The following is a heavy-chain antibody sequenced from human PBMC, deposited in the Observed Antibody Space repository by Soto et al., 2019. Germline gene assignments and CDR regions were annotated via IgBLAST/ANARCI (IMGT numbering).Heavy chain of an antibody. CDR1: GGTFSSYS. J-gene: IGHJ6*01. CDR3: AIRTSVFGVVAMGGLDV. Sequence: QVQLVQSGAELKKPGSSVRVSCQASGGTFSSYSVNWVRQAPGQGLEWMGGIIPIFPTADHAQRFQGRVTXTXYKSTNTAYMALSSLRSDDTALYYCAIRTSVFGVVAMGGLDVWGQGTTVTVSS. D-gene: IGHD3-3*01. V-gene: IGHV1-69*14. CDR2: IIPIFPTA.